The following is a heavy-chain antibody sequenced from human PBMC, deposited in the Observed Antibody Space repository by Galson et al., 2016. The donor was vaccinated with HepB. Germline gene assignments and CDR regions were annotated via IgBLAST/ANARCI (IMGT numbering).Heavy chain of an antibody. D-gene: IGHD5-12*01. Sequence: ETLSLTCTVSGGSISGYYWSWIRQPPGKGLEWIGHIHYSGSTNYNPSLKSRVTASVDTSKNQFSLNLSSVTAADTAVYYCARGFRGSTGFDEHLDLWGQGVLVTVSS. CDR1: GGSISGYY. J-gene: IGHJ5*02. CDR3: ARGFRGSTGFDEHLDL. CDR2: IHYSGST. V-gene: IGHV4-59*01.